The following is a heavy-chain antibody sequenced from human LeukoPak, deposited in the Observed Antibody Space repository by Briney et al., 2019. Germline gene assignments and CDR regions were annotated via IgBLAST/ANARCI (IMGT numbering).Heavy chain of an antibody. Sequence: GASVKVSCKASGGRFSNYAFNWVRQAPGQGLEWMGGIIPIFGTANNAQRFQGRVTITADESTSTVYMELSSLRSDDTAVYYCARPDYDDDDSPGRHDWGQGTQVTVSS. J-gene: IGHJ4*02. CDR3: ARPDYDDDDSPGRHD. V-gene: IGHV1-69*01. CDR2: IIPIFGTA. D-gene: IGHD4-17*01. CDR1: GGRFSNYA.